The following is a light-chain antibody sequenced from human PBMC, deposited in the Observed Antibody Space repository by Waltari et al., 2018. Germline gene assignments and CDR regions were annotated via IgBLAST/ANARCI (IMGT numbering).Light chain of an antibody. J-gene: IGKJ5*01. CDR2: FAS. CDR1: QGISTS. CDR3: QQLNNYPVT. Sequence: DIQLTQSPSFLSASVADTVTITCRASQGISTSLAWYQPKPGKAPKLLIYFASSLQGGVPPRFSGSGSGTEFTLTIRSLQPEDFATYYCQQLNNYPVTFGQGTRLDIK. V-gene: IGKV1-9*01.